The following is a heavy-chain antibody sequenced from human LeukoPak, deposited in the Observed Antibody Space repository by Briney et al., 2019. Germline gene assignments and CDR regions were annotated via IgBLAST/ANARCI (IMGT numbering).Heavy chain of an antibody. CDR1: GFTFSRYW. Sequence: GSLRLSCAASGFTFSRYWMNWVRQAPGKGLEWVANIKRDGNEKNYVDSVKGRFSISRDNAKNSLYLQMNSLRPEDTAVYYCARGRTPYCRSTTCYARLDYWGQGTLVTVSS. V-gene: IGHV3-7*01. J-gene: IGHJ4*02. CDR3: ARGRTPYCRSTTCYARLDY. D-gene: IGHD2-2*01. CDR2: IKRDGNEK.